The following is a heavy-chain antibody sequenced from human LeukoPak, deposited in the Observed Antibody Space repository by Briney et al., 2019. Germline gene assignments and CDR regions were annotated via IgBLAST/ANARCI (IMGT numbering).Heavy chain of an antibody. Sequence: PGGSLRLSCAASGFTFSSYAMSWVRQAAGKGLEWVSAISGSGGSTYYADSVKGRFTISRDDSKNTLYLQMNSLRAEDTAVYYCAGRVVPAARWGAFDIWGQGTMVTVSS. V-gene: IGHV3-23*01. D-gene: IGHD2-2*01. CDR2: ISGSGGST. CDR3: AGRVVPAARWGAFDI. J-gene: IGHJ3*02. CDR1: GFTFSSYA.